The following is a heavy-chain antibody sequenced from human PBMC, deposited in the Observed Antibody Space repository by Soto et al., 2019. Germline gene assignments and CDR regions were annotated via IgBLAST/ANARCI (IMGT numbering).Heavy chain of an antibody. Sequence: PGGSLRLSCAASGFTFSSYAMHWVRQAPGKGLEWVAVISYDGSNKYYADSVKGRFTISRDNSKNTLYLQINSLRAEDTAVYYCASSMTTASWFDPWGQGTLVTVSS. CDR1: GFTFSSYA. D-gene: IGHD4-17*01. CDR3: ASSMTTASWFDP. V-gene: IGHV3-30-3*01. J-gene: IGHJ5*02. CDR2: ISYDGSNK.